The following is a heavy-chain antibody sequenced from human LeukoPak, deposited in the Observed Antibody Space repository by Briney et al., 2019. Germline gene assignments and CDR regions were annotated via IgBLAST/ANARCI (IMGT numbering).Heavy chain of an antibody. V-gene: IGHV3-48*01. CDR2: ISSASNTI. CDR1: GFTFSSYS. CDR3: ARDGLFGDNNWFDP. J-gene: IGHJ5*02. D-gene: IGHD3-10*02. Sequence: PGESPRLSCAASGFTFSSYSMNWVRQAPGKGLEWDSYISSASNTIYYADSVKGRFTISRDNAKNSLYLQMNSLRAEDTAMYYCARDGLFGDNNWFDPWGPGTLVTVSS.